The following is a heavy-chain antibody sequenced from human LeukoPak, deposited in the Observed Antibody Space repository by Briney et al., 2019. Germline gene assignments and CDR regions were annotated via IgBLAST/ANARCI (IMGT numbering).Heavy chain of an antibody. Sequence: ASVKVSCKASGYTFTGYYMHWVRQAPGQGLEWMGWINPNSGGTNYAQKFQGRVTMTRDTSISTAYMELSSLRSEDTAVYYCARDPSDSSSWIKGYFQHWGQGTLVTVSS. J-gene: IGHJ1*01. CDR2: INPNSGGT. CDR3: ARDPSDSSSWIKGYFQH. D-gene: IGHD6-13*01. CDR1: GYTFTGYY. V-gene: IGHV1-2*02.